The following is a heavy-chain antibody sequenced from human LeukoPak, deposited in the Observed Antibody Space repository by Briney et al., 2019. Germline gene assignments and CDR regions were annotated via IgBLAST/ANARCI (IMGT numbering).Heavy chain of an antibody. Sequence: PGGSLRLSCAASGLTFSTYGMHWVRQAPGKGLEWVAVMWYDGSNKFYAESVKGRFTISRDNSKNTLFLHMNSLRAEDMAVYYCARDLGSSWSAIDYWGQGTLVTVSS. V-gene: IGHV3-33*01. CDR2: MWYDGSNK. J-gene: IGHJ4*02. D-gene: IGHD6-13*01. CDR1: GLTFSTYG. CDR3: ARDLGSSWSAIDY.